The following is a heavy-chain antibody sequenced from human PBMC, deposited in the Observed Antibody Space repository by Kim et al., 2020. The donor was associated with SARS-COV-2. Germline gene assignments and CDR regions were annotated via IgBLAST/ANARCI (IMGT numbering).Heavy chain of an antibody. Sequence: SVKVSCKISGGSFRGYGIGWVRQAPGQGLEWMGEIIPVWGRVIYAQNFQDRVTIRADEGMSEAHMELSRLKSNDTAVYYCARDSRPLHGSGGHMDVWGRGTTVIVSS. CDR1: GGSFRGYG. V-gene: IGHV1-69*13. D-gene: IGHD3-10*01. J-gene: IGHJ6*02. CDR2: IIPVWGRV. CDR3: ARDSRPLHGSGGHMDV.